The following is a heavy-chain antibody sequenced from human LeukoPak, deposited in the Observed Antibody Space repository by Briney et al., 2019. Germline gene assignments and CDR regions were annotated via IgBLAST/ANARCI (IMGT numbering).Heavy chain of an antibody. CDR1: GFTFSSYG. V-gene: IGHV3-33*06. CDR2: IWYDGSNK. Sequence: PGRSLRLSCAASGFTFSSYGMHWVRQAPGKGLEWVAGIWYDGSNKYYSDSVKGRFTISRDNSKNTLYLQMNSLRAEDTTVYYCAKDGGYNWNYGIDYWGQGTLVTVSS. CDR3: AKDGGYNWNYGIDY. J-gene: IGHJ4*02. D-gene: IGHD1-7*01.